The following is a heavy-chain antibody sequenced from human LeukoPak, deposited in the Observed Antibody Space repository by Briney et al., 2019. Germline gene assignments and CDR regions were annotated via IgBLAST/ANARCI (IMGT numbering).Heavy chain of an antibody. D-gene: IGHD6-19*01. CDR2: IYSGGST. V-gene: IGHV3-53*01. CDR3: ARDSGWVYAFDI. Sequence: GGSLRLSCAASGFTVSSNYMSWVRQAPGKGLEWVPVIYSGGSTYYADSVKGRFTISRDNSKNTLYLQMNSLRAEDTAVYYCARDSGWVYAFDIWGQGTMVTVSS. J-gene: IGHJ3*02. CDR1: GFTVSSNY.